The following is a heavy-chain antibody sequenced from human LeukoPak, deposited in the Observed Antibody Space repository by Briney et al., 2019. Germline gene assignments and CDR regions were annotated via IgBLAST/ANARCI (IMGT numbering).Heavy chain of an antibody. D-gene: IGHD3-22*01. Sequence: GGSLRLSCAASVFTVSRNYMTWVRQAPGKGLEWLSVIYSGGATSYADSVKGRFTISRDNSKNTLSLQMNSLRPEDTAVYYCARVANSYDSSGYFDYWGQGTLVSVSS. J-gene: IGHJ4*02. CDR2: IYSGGAT. V-gene: IGHV3-53*01. CDR3: ARVANSYDSSGYFDY. CDR1: VFTVSRNY.